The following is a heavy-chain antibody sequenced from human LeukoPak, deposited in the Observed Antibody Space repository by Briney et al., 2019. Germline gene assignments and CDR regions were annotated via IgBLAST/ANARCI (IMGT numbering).Heavy chain of an antibody. CDR2: ISGSAHKI. J-gene: IGHJ4*02. CDR1: GITFSNYA. Sequence: GGSLRLSCVASGITFSNYAVSWVRQAPEKGLDWVSVISGSAHKIRYADSVKGRFTISRDNSKNIVYLQMNNLRVEDTAVYYCAGRPTGYSSGYIHWGQGTLVTVSS. D-gene: IGHD5-18*01. V-gene: IGHV3-23*01. CDR3: AGRPTGYSSGYIH.